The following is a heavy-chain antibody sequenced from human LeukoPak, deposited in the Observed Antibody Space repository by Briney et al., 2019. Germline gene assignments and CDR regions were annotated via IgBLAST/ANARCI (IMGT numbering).Heavy chain of an antibody. V-gene: IGHV4-59*08. CDR1: GGSISSYY. CDR2: IYYSGST. Sequence: SETLSFTCTVSGGSISSYYWSWIRQPPGKGLEWIGYIYYSGSTNYNPSLKSRVTISVDTSKNQFSLKLSSVTAADTAVYYCARRSGSYSLDYWGQGTLVTVSS. J-gene: IGHJ4*02. CDR3: ARRSGSYSLDY. D-gene: IGHD1-26*01.